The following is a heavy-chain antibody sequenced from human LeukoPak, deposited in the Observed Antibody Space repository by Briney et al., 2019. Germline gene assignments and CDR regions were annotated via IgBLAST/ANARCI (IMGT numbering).Heavy chain of an antibody. CDR2: INPSGGST. CDR1: GYTFTSYY. D-gene: IGHD6-13*01. Sequence: GASVNVSCKASGYTFTSYYMHWVRQAPGQGLEWMGIINPSGGSTSYAQKFQGRVTMTRNTSISTAYMELSSLRSEDTAVYYCARGRSSRSWYPDYWGQGTLVTVSS. CDR3: ARGRSSRSWYPDY. V-gene: IGHV1-46*01. J-gene: IGHJ4*02.